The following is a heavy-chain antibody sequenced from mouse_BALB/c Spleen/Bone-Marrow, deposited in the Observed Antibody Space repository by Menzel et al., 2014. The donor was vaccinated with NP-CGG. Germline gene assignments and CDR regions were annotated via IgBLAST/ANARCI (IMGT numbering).Heavy chain of an antibody. J-gene: IGHJ3*01. D-gene: IGHD2-4*01. Sequence: QVQLQQPGAELVKPGASVKISCKATGYTFSTYWIEWVKQRPGHGLEWIGEILPGSGTTNYNEKFKGKATFTADTSSNTAYMQLSSLTSEDSAVYYCARLITTGGFAYWGQGTLVTVSA. CDR2: ILPGSGTT. CDR3: ARLITTGGFAY. CDR1: GYTFSTYW. V-gene: IGHV1-9*01.